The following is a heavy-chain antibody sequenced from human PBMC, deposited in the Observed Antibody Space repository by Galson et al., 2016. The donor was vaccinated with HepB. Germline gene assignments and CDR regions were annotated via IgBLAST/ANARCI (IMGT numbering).Heavy chain of an antibody. CDR2: INPNGGGT. CDR3: AQLAYHSGSGAEYYLDY. J-gene: IGHJ4*02. Sequence: SVKVSCKASGYTFTDYYVHWVRQAPGQGLEWMGWINPNGGGTNYAQNFQGRVTMTRDTSISTAYMELSRLTSDDTAVYYCAQLAYHSGSGAEYYLDYWGQGTLVTVSS. V-gene: IGHV1-2*02. D-gene: IGHD3-10*01. CDR1: GYTFTDYY.